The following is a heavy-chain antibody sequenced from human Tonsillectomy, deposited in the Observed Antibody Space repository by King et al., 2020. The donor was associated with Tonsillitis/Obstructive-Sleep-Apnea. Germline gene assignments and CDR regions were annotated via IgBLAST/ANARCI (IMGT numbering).Heavy chain of an antibody. CDR2: IDPSDSYT. Sequence: QLVQSGAEVKKPGASLRISCKGSGCSFTSYWITWVRQMPGKGLEWMGTIDPSDSYTDYSPSFQGHVTISADKSISTAYLQWSSLKASDTAMYYCASAGDYYSAMDVWGHGTTVTVSS. V-gene: IGHV5-10-1*03. CDR3: ASAGDYYSAMDV. D-gene: IGHD3-10*01. J-gene: IGHJ6*02. CDR1: GCSFTSYW.